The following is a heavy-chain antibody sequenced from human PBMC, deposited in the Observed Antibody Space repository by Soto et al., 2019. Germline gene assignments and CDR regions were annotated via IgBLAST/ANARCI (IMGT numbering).Heavy chain of an antibody. CDR3: AKRMHNDMRSGMDA. Sequence: PGGSLRLSCEASGFTFSNYAMSWGRQAPGKGLEWVAGISGSGGSTYYADSVRGRFTISRDNSKNTVYLQVNSLRVEDRAVYYCAKRMHNDMRSGMDAWGQGTTVTVSS. D-gene: IGHD1-1*01. J-gene: IGHJ6*02. CDR2: ISGSGGST. CDR1: GFTFSNYA. V-gene: IGHV3-23*01.